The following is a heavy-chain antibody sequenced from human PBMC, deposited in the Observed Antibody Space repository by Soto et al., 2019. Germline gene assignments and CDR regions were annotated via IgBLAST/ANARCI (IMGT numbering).Heavy chain of an antibody. CDR1: GGSISSYY. CDR2: IYYSGST. CDR3: ARLPSKTGRDGYNYPY. D-gene: IGHD5-12*01. J-gene: IGHJ4*02. Sequence: SETLSLTCTVSGGSISSYYWSWIRQPPGKGLEWIGYIYYSGSTNYNPSLKSRVTISVDTSKNQFSLKLSSVTAADTAVYYCARLPSKTGRDGYNYPYWGQGTLVTVSS. V-gene: IGHV4-59*08.